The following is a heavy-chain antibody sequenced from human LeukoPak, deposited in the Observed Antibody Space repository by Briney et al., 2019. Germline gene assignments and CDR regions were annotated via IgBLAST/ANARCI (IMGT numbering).Heavy chain of an antibody. J-gene: IGHJ3*02. CDR3: ARDCSSTSCPSAFDI. D-gene: IGHD2-2*01. V-gene: IGHV3-7*01. Sequence: GGSLRLSCAASGFTFSSYAMSWVRQAPGKGLEWVANLNQDGSERYYVDSVKGRFTISRDNAKNSLYLQMNSLRAEDTAVYYCARDCSSTSCPSAFDIWGQGTMVTVSS. CDR2: LNQDGSER. CDR1: GFTFSSYA.